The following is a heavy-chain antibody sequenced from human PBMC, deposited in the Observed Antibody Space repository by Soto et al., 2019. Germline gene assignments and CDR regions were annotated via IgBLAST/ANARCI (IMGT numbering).Heavy chain of an antibody. D-gene: IGHD2-2*01. J-gene: IGHJ5*02. CDR1: GGSISSYY. Sequence: SETLSLTCTVSGGSISSYYWGWIRQPPGKGLEWIGEINHSGSTNYNPSLKSRVTISVDTSKNQSSLKLSSVTAADTAVYYCASGIVVVPAAIGWFDPWGQGTLVTVSS. CDR3: ASGIVVVPAAIGWFDP. CDR2: INHSGST. V-gene: IGHV4-34*01.